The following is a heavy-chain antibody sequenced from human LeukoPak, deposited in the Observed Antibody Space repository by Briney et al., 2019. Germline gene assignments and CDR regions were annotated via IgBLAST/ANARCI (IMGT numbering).Heavy chain of an antibody. CDR1: GGSISSYY. CDR3: ARGALTMVRGVIDWFDP. J-gene: IGHJ5*02. V-gene: IGHV4-59*01. D-gene: IGHD3-10*01. CDR2: IYYSGST. Sequence: SETLSLTCTVSGGSISSYYWSWIRQPPGKGLEWIGYIYYSGSTNYNPSLKSRVTISVDTSKNQFSLKLSSVTAADPAVYYCARGALTMVRGVIDWFDPWGQGTLVTVSS.